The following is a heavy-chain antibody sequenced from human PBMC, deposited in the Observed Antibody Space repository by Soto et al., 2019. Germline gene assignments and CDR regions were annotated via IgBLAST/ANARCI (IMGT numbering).Heavy chain of an antibody. J-gene: IGHJ4*02. CDR1: GFTVTSNY. Sequence: EVQLVETGGGLIQPGGSLRLSCAASGFTVTSNYMIWVRQAPGKGLEWVSIIYSGGTTYYADSVKGRFIISRDNSRNTLYLQMNSLRAEDTAVYFCAREVGTTEDYWGQGTLVTVSS. CDR3: AREVGTTEDY. D-gene: IGHD1-26*01. V-gene: IGHV3-53*02. CDR2: IYSGGTT.